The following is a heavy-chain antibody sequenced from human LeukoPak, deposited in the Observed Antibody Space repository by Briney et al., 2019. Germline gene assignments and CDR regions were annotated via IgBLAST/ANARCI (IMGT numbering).Heavy chain of an antibody. CDR1: GGSISSYY. V-gene: IGHV4-59*08. Sequence: PSETLSLTCTVSGGSISSYYWSWIRQPPGKGLEWIGYIYYSGSTYYNPSLKSRVTISVDTSKNQFSLKLNSVTAADTAVYYCARNKYYYSSKNYGVPNWFDPWGQGTLVTVSS. CDR3: ARNKYYYSSKNYGVPNWFDP. J-gene: IGHJ5*02. CDR2: IYYSGST. D-gene: IGHD3-10*01.